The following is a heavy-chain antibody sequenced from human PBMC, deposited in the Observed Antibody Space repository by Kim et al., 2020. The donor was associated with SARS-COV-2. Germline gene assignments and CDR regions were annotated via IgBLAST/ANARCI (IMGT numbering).Heavy chain of an antibody. J-gene: IGHJ6*02. V-gene: IGHV4-4*07. CDR1: GGSISSYY. CDR3: ARDSWVPVEIFGVVSSYGMDV. Sequence: SETLSLTCTVSGGSISSYYWSWIRQPAGKGLEWIGRIYTSGSTNYNPSLKSRVTMSVDTSKNQFSLKLSSVTAADTAVYYCARDSWVPVEIFGVVSSYGMDVWGQGTTVTVSS. CDR2: IYTSGST. D-gene: IGHD3-3*01.